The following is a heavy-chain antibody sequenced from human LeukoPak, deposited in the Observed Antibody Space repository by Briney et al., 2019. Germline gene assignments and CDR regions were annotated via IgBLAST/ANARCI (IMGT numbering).Heavy chain of an antibody. CDR2: ISSDGSRI. D-gene: IGHD6-25*01. CDR3: AGGYSSDWGLFDY. V-gene: IGHV3-74*01. J-gene: IGHJ4*02. Sequence: GGSLRLSCAASGFTFSSYWMHWVRQAPGKGLVWVSRISSDGSRISYADSVKGRFTISRDNAKNSLYLQMNSLRAEDTAVYYCAGGYSSDWGLFDYWGQGTLVTVSS. CDR1: GFTFSSYW.